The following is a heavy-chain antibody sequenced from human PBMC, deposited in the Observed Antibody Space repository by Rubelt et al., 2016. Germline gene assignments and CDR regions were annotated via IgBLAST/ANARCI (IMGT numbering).Heavy chain of an antibody. CDR3: ARNVDTAMVADAFDI. V-gene: IGHV3-21*01. J-gene: IGHJ3*02. D-gene: IGHD5-18*01. Sequence: VQLVESGGGVVQPGMSLRLSCAASGFTFSSYSMNWVRQAPGKGLEWVSSISSSSSYIYYADSVKGRFTIARDNAKNSLYLQMNSLRAEDTAVYYCARNVDTAMVADAFDIWGQGTMVTVSS. CDR2: ISSSSSYI. CDR1: GFTFSSYS.